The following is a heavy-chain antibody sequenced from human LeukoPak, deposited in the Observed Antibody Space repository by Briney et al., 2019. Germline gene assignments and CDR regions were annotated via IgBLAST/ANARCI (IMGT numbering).Heavy chain of an antibody. CDR1: GFTFGDYA. CDR2: IGRKAYGGTT. J-gene: IGHJ4*02. D-gene: IGHD6-19*01. CDR3: TRGPNLSGGWYRYYFDY. V-gene: IGHV3-49*03. Sequence: GGSLGLSCTASGFTFGDYAMSWFRKAPGKGRDWLGFIGRKAYGGTTEYAASVKGRFTISRDDTKSIAHLQMNSLKTEDTAVYYCTRGPNLSGGWYRYYFDYWGQGTLVTVSS.